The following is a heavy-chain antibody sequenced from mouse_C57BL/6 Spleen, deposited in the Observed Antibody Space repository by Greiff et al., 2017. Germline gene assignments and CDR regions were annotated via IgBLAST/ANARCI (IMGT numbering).Heavy chain of an antibody. CDR2: IDPSDSET. D-gene: IGHD1-1*01. CDR1: GYTFTSYW. Sequence: QVQLQQPGAELVRPGSSVKLSCKASGYTFTSYWMHWVKQRPIQGLEWIGNIDPSDSETHYNQKFKDKATLTVDKSSSTAYMQLSSLTSEDSAVYYCARSLLTTVVPWDFDVWGTGTTVTVSS. CDR3: ARSLLTTVVPWDFDV. J-gene: IGHJ1*03. V-gene: IGHV1-52*01.